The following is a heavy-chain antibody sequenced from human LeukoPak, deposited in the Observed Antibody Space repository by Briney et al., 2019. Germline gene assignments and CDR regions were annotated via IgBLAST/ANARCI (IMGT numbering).Heavy chain of an antibody. CDR3: ARRNTAMATDYGDNSVGLDY. Sequence: PSETLSLTCTVSGYSISSGYYWGWIRQPPGKGLEWIGSIYHSGSTYYNPSLKSRVTISVDTSKNQFSLKLSSVTAADTAVFYCARRNTAMATDYGDNSVGLDYWGQGGLVTVSS. V-gene: IGHV4-38-2*02. CDR2: IYHSGST. J-gene: IGHJ4*02. D-gene: IGHD4-23*01. CDR1: GYSISSGYY.